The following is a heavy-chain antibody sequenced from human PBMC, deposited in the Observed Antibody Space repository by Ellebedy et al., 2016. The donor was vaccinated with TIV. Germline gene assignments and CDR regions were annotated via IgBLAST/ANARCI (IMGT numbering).Heavy chain of an antibody. CDR2: IYPGDSDT. CDR1: GYSFTNYW. CDR3: ARGDRGSGWYWDK. D-gene: IGHD6-19*01. V-gene: IGHV5-51*01. Sequence: GESLKISCKGSGYSFTNYWIGWVRQMPGKGLEWMGIIYPGDSDTRYSPSFQGHVTISADKSINTTFLHWRSLKASDTAMYYCARGDRGSGWYWDKWGQGTLVTVSS. J-gene: IGHJ4*02.